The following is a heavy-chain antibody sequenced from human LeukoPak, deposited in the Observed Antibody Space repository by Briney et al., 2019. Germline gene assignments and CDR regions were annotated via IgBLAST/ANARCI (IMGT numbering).Heavy chain of an antibody. Sequence: SETLSLTCTVSGYSISSGYYWGWIRQPPGKGLEWIGSIYHSGSTYYNPSLKSRVTISVDTSKNQFSLKVSSVTAADTAVYYCARSEVVPAALGAFDFWGQGTMVTVSS. CDR3: ARSEVVPAALGAFDF. D-gene: IGHD2-2*01. CDR2: IYHSGST. J-gene: IGHJ3*01. CDR1: GYSISSGYY. V-gene: IGHV4-38-2*02.